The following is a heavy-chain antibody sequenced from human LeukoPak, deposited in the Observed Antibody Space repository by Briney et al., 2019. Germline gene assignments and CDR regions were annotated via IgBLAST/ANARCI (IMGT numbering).Heavy chain of an antibody. CDR2: ISGSGGST. CDR3: AKDDSSSWYVIGY. Sequence: GGSLRLSCAASGFTFSSYAMSWVRQAPGKGLEWVSAISGSGGSTYYADSVKGRFTISRDNSKNTLYLQMNGLRAEDTAVYYCAKDDSSSWYVIGYWGQGTLVTVSS. V-gene: IGHV3-23*01. J-gene: IGHJ4*02. D-gene: IGHD6-13*01. CDR1: GFTFSSYA.